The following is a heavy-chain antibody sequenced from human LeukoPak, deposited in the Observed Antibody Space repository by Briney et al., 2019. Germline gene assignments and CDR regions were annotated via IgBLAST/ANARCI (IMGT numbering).Heavy chain of an antibody. CDR1: GFTFSSYA. D-gene: IGHD3-10*01. V-gene: IGHV3-30*02. CDR3: AKDYSKTSYYGSGSYYRPNWFDP. J-gene: IGHJ5*02. CDR2: IRSDGSNK. Sequence: GGSLRLSCAASGFTFSSYAMHWVRRAPGKGLEWVAFIRSDGSNKYYADSVKGRFTISRDNSKNTLYVQMNSLRAEDTAVYYCAKDYSKTSYYGSGSYYRPNWFDPWGQGTLVTVSS.